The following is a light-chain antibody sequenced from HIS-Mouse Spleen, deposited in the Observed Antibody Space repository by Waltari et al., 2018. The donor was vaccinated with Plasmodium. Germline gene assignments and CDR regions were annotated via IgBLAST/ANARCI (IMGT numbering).Light chain of an antibody. V-gene: IGKV3-15*01. J-gene: IGKJ2*01. Sequence: DIVMTQSPATLPVSPGERAPLSCRASQSVSSNLAWYQQKPGQAPRLLIYGASTRATGIPARFSGSGSGTEFTLTISSLQSEDFAVYYCQQYNNWPPMYTFGQGTKLEIK. CDR2: GAS. CDR1: QSVSSN. CDR3: QQYNNWPPMYT.